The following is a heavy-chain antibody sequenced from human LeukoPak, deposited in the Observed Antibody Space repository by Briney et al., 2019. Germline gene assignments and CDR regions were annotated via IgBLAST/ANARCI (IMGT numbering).Heavy chain of an antibody. V-gene: IGHV1-8*01. CDR2: MNPTSGHT. Sequence: ASVSVSCTPSVYTFTIYDINCVRQAPGQGLEWMGWMNPTSGHTGYAQNFQGRVTMARDTSISTAYMELNSLTSEDTAVYYCARSPVGVRKKHDFWGQGTLVIVSS. CDR3: ARSPVGVRKKHDF. CDR1: VYTFTIYD. D-gene: IGHD3-10*01. J-gene: IGHJ4*02.